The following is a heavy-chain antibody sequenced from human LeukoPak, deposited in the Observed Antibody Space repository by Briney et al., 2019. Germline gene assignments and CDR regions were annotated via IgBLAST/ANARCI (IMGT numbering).Heavy chain of an antibody. CDR2: IYYSGST. D-gene: IGHD3-22*01. CDR3: AREDYYDSSGRPSYYFDY. J-gene: IGHJ4*02. Sequence: SETLSLTCTVSGGSISSYYWSWIRQPPGKGLEWIGYIYYSGSTNYNPSLKSRVTISVDTSKNQFSLKLSSVTAADTAVYYCAREDYYDSSGRPSYYFDYWGQGTLVTVSP. CDR1: GGSISSYY. V-gene: IGHV4-59*12.